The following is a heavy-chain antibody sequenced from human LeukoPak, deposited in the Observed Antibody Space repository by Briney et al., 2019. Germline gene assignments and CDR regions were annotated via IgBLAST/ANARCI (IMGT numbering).Heavy chain of an antibody. CDR1: GGSFSGYY. CDR3: ARRRQITMVRGVFDY. CDR2: INHSGST. J-gene: IGHJ4*02. V-gene: IGHV4-34*01. Sequence: SETLSLTCAVYGGSFSGYYWSWIRQPPGKGLEWIGEINHSGSTNYNPSLKSRVTISVDTSKNQFSLKLSSVTAADTAVYYCARRRQITMVRGVFDYWGQGTLVTVSS. D-gene: IGHD3-10*01.